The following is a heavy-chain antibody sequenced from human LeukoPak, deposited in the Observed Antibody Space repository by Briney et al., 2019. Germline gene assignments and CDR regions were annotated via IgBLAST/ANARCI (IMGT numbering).Heavy chain of an antibody. CDR1: GFTFSSYA. CDR3: ASTPGYYDSSGYYLDY. D-gene: IGHD3-22*01. V-gene: IGHV3-64*01. Sequence: GGSLRLSCAASGFTFSSYAMHWVRQAPGKGLEYVSAISSNGGSTYYANSVKGRFTISRDNSKNTLYLQMGSLRAEDMAVYYCASTPGYYDSSGYYLDYWGQGTLVTVSS. CDR2: ISSNGGST. J-gene: IGHJ4*02.